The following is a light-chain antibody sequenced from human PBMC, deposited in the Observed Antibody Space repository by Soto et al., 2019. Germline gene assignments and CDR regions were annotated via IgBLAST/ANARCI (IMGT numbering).Light chain of an antibody. CDR3: LQYSTYPVT. J-gene: IGKJ4*01. CDR2: VAS. Sequence: DLLVTPSPSSLSASVGDRVTITCRASQGISNWLAWYQQKPNEAPKPLIYVASRLHSGVPSRFSGSGSGTDFTLTITSLRPEDFATYYCLQYSTYPVTFGGGTKVEI. CDR1: QGISNW. V-gene: IGKV1D-16*01.